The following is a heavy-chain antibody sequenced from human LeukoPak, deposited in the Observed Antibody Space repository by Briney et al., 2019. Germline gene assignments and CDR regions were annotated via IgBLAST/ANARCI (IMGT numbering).Heavy chain of an antibody. V-gene: IGHV4-34*01. D-gene: IGHD5-18*01. Sequence: PSETLSLTCAVYGGSFSGYYWSWIRQPPGKGLEWIGEINHSGSTNYSPSLKSRVTISVDTSKNQFSLKVSSVTAADTAVYYCAREKRGYSYGNLDYWGQGTLATVSS. CDR2: INHSGST. CDR1: GGSFSGYY. J-gene: IGHJ4*02. CDR3: AREKRGYSYGNLDY.